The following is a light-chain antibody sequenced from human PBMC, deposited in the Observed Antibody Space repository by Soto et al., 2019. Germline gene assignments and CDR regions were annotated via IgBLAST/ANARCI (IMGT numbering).Light chain of an antibody. CDR2: GAS. Sequence: EIVMPQSPAPLSVSPGARATLSCRASHSVKSDVAWYQQRPGQAPRLLLYGASTRATGIPARFSGRWSGTESAITINRLQSEDFAIYYGQHYNNWFNFGGGAKVEIK. CDR3: QHYNNWFN. J-gene: IGKJ4*01. CDR1: HSVKSD. V-gene: IGKV3-15*01.